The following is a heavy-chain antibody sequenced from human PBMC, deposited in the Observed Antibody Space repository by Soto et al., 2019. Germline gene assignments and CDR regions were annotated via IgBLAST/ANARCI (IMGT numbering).Heavy chain of an antibody. Sequence: PGGSLRLSCAASGLTFRSYWISWVRQAPGKGLEWVANIKQDGSEKYYVDSVKGRFTISRDNAKNSLYLQMNSLRAEDTDVYYCARDKYSSGRTRYWGQGTLVTVSS. CDR3: ARDKYSSGRTRY. V-gene: IGHV3-7*03. D-gene: IGHD6-19*01. CDR1: GLTFRSYW. J-gene: IGHJ4*02. CDR2: IKQDGSEK.